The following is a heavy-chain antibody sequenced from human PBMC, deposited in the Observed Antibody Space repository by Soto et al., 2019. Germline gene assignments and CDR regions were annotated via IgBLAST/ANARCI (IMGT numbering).Heavy chain of an antibody. J-gene: IGHJ4*02. Sequence: VQLLDSGGGLVQPGGSLRLSCAASGFTFSRYAIHWVRQAPGKGLEWVAVISRDGSNKYYVDSVKGRFTISRDNSKNTLYLQMNSLRDEDTAVYYCARSRNSAVADSFDFWGQGTLVTVSS. CDR2: ISRDGSNK. V-gene: IGHV3-30*04. D-gene: IGHD3-10*01. CDR1: GFTFSRYA. CDR3: ARSRNSAVADSFDF.